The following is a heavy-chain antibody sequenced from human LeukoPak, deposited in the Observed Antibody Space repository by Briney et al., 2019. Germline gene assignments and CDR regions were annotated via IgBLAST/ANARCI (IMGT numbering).Heavy chain of an antibody. J-gene: IGHJ5*02. CDR2: ISYGGSNK. Sequence: GGSLRLSCAASGFTFSSYGMHWVRQAPGKGLEWVAVISYGGSNKYYADSVKGRFTISRDNSKNTLYLQMNSLRAEDTAVYYCATQGIAAAGVPWGQGTLVTVSS. CDR3: ATQGIAAAGVP. D-gene: IGHD6-13*01. V-gene: IGHV3-30*03. CDR1: GFTFSSYG.